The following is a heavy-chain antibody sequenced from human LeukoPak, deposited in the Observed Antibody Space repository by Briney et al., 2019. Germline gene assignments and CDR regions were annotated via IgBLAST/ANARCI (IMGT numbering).Heavy chain of an antibody. J-gene: IGHJ4*02. V-gene: IGHV4-59*01. D-gene: IGHD2-2*01. CDR3: ARRGYCSSTTCYAFDY. CDR2: IYYSGST. Sequence: SGTLSLTCTVSGYSITSYYWSWIRQPPGKGLEWIGYIYYSGSTNYNPSLKSRVTISVDTSKNQFSLKLSSVTAADTAVYYCARRGYCSSTTCYAFDYWGQGALVT. CDR1: GYSITSYY.